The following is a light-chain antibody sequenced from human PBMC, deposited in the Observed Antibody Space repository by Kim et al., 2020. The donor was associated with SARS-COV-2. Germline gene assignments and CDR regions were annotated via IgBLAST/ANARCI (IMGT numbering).Light chain of an antibody. CDR3: QKCDSAPWT. CDR2: AAS. V-gene: IGKV1-27*01. J-gene: IGKJ1*01. CDR1: QDISNY. Sequence: ASVGDRVTISCRRSQDISNYLAWFQLKPGKAPKLLSYAASALQPGVPSRFSGSGSGTDFTLTVTSLQPEDVATYYCQKCDSAPWTFGQGTKVEIK.